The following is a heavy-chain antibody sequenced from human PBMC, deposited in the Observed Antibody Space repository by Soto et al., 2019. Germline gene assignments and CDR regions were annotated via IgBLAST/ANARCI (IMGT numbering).Heavy chain of an antibody. CDR1: GFTFSNAW. V-gene: IGHV3-15*01. J-gene: IGHJ6*02. Sequence: PGGSLRLSCAASGFTFSNAWMSWVRQAPGKGLEWVGRIKSKTDGGTTEYAAPVKGRFTISRDDSRNTLYLQMNSVKTEDTAVYYCTTETGKTSEYYYGMDVWGQGTTVTVSS. CDR2: IKSKTDGGTT. CDR3: TTETGKTSEYYYGMDV.